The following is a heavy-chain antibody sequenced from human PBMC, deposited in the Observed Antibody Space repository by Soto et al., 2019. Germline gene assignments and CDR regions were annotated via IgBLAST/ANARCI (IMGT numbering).Heavy chain of an antibody. J-gene: IGHJ4*02. D-gene: IGHD3-3*01. V-gene: IGHV3-21*06. Sequence: GGSLSLSCAASGFTFSRYTMNWVRQAPGKGLEWLSAISGSGAYIYYAGSVKGRFTISRDNAKNSLFLQMNSLRGEDTAIYYCARDPSGALPGFDYWGLGTLVTVSS. CDR2: ISGSGAYI. CDR1: GFTFSRYT. CDR3: ARDPSGALPGFDY.